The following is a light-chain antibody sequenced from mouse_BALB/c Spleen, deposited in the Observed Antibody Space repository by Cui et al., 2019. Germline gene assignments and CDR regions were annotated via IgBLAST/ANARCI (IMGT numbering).Light chain of an antibody. CDR3: WQGTHFPQT. Sequence: EVVMTQTPPTSSVTIGQPAPISCKSSQSLLDSDGKTYLNWLLQRPCQSPKRLIYLVSKLDSGVPDRFAGSGSGTDFTLKISGVEAEDLGVYYCWQGTHFPQTFGGGTKLEIK. V-gene: IGKV1-135*01. J-gene: IGKJ1*01. CDR2: LVS. CDR1: QSLLDSDGKTY.